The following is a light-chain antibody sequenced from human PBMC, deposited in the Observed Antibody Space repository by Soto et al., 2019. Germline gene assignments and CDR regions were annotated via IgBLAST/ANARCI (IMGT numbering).Light chain of an antibody. V-gene: IGLV2-8*01. CDR2: EVY. J-gene: IGLJ1*01. Sequence: QSALTQPPSASGSPGQSVTISCTGTSSDVGGYNYVSWYQHHPGKAPKLIIYEVYKRPSGVPDRFSGSKSGNTAALTVSGLQAEDEADYYCRSYVGTNSYVFGTVTKV. CDR1: SSDVGGYNY. CDR3: RSYVGTNSYV.